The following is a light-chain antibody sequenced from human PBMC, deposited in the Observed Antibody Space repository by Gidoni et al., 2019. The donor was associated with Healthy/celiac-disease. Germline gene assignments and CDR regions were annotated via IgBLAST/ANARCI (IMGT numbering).Light chain of an antibody. CDR2: KAS. Sequence: IQMTHYPSTLSAYVVDRVTITCRDSQSMSSWLAWYQQKPGKAPKLLISKASSLESGAPSRVSGSGAGTEFTLTISSLQPDDVATYYCQQYDIYPWTFGQGTKLEIK. CDR3: QQYDIYPWT. V-gene: IGKV1-5*03. CDR1: QSMSSW. J-gene: IGKJ1*01.